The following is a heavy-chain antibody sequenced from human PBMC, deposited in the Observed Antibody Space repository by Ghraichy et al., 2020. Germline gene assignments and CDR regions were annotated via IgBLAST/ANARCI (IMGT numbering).Heavy chain of an antibody. CDR2: ISWNSGSI. V-gene: IGHV3-9*01. CDR1: GFTFDDYA. Sequence: GGSLRLSCAASGFTFDDYAMHWVRQAPGKGLDWVSGISWNSGSIGYADSVKGRFTISRDNAKNSLYLQMNSLRAEDTALYYCAKEISVGAIGFDYWGQGTLVTVSS. J-gene: IGHJ4*02. CDR3: AKEISVGAIGFDY. D-gene: IGHD1-26*01.